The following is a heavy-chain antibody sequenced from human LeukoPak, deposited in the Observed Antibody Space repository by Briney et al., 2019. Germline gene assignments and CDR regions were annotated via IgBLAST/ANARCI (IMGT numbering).Heavy chain of an antibody. Sequence: GGSLRLSCAASGFTFSSYAMSWVRQAPGKGLEWVSAISGSGGSTYYADSVKGRFTISRDNSKNTLYLQMNSLRAEDTAVYYCANLDQIPYYYDSSGHFDYWGQGILVTVSS. J-gene: IGHJ4*02. CDR2: ISGSGGST. V-gene: IGHV3-23*01. CDR3: ANLDQIPYYYDSSGHFDY. CDR1: GFTFSSYA. D-gene: IGHD3-22*01.